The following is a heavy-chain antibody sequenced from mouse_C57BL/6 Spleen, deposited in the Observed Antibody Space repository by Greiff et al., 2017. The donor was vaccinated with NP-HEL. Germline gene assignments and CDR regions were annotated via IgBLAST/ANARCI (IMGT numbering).Heavy chain of an antibody. CDR3: AREGDGYYFSYYAMDY. CDR2: INPSNGGT. Sequence: VQLQQPGTELVKPGASVKLSCKASGYTFTSYWMHWVKQRPGQGLEWIGNINPSNGGTNYNEKFKSKATLTVDKSSSTAYMQLSSLTSEDSAVYDCAREGDGYYFSYYAMDYWGQGTSVTVSS. V-gene: IGHV1-53*01. D-gene: IGHD2-3*01. CDR1: GYTFTSYW. J-gene: IGHJ4*01.